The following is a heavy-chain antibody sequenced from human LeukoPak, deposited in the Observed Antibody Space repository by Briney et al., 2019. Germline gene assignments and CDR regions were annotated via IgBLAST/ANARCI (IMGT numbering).Heavy chain of an antibody. D-gene: IGHD3-10*01. CDR3: ARAVGNYYGSGSPNWFDP. Sequence: ASVKVSCKASGYTFTSYDINWVRQATGQGLEWMGWINPNSGGTNYAQKFQGRVTMTRDTSISTAYMELSRLRSDDTAVYYCARAVGNYYGSGSPNWFDPWGQGTLVTVSS. CDR1: GYTFTSYD. CDR2: INPNSGGT. J-gene: IGHJ5*02. V-gene: IGHV1-2*02.